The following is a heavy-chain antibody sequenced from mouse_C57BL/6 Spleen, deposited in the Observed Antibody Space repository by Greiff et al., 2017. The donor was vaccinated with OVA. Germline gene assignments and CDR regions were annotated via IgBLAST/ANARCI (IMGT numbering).Heavy chain of an antibody. CDR2: INPNYGTT. CDR1: GYSFTDYN. V-gene: IGHV1-39*01. Sequence: EVQLQQSGPELVKPGASVKISCKASGYSFTDYNMNWVKQSNGKSLEWIGVINPNYGTTSYNQKFKGKATLTVDQSSSTAYMQLNSLTSEDSAVYYCARSSTTVVARNFAWFAYWGQGTLVTVSA. D-gene: IGHD1-1*01. J-gene: IGHJ3*01. CDR3: ARSSTTVVARNFAWFAY.